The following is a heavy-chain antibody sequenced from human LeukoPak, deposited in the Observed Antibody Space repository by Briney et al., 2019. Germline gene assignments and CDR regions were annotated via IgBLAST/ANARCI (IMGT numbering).Heavy chain of an antibody. CDR1: GFTFSSYA. V-gene: IGHV3-23*01. CDR2: ISGSGGST. D-gene: IGHD6-13*01. Sequence: PGGSLRLSCAASGFTFSSYAMSWVRQAPGKGLEWVSAISGSGGSTYYADSVKGRFTISRDNSKNTLYLQMNSLRAEDTAVYYCAKDLHREVAAANNEYFQHWGQGTLVTVSS. J-gene: IGHJ1*01. CDR3: AKDLHREVAAANNEYFQH.